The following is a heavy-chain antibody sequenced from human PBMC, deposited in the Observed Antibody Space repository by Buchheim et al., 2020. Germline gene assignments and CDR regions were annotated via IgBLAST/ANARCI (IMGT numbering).Heavy chain of an antibody. V-gene: IGHV4-4*02. CDR3: ARIPYYYYYGLDV. D-gene: IGHD2-21*01. CDR2: IYHSGST. J-gene: IGHJ6*02. CDR1: GGSISSNYW. Sequence: QVQLQESGPGLVKPSGTLSLTCDVSGGSISSNYWWSWVRQPPGMGLEWIGEIYHSGSTNYNPSLKSRAPLSVDKSKNQFSLKLTSVTAADTAVYYCARIPYYYYYGLDVWGQGTT.